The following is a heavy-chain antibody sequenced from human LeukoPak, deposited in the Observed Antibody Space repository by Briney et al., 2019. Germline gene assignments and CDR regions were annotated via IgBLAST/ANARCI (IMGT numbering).Heavy chain of an antibody. CDR1: GDTVSSNSVA. Sequence: SQTLSPTCAISGDTVSSNSVAWNWIRQSPSRGLEWLGRTYYRSKWYSDYEVSVKSRITINPDTSKNQFSLKLNSVTPEDAAVYYCARDDKGSGYYSDWGQGTLVTVSS. V-gene: IGHV6-1*01. CDR2: TYYRSKWYS. D-gene: IGHD5-12*01. CDR3: ARDDKGSGYYSD. J-gene: IGHJ4*02.